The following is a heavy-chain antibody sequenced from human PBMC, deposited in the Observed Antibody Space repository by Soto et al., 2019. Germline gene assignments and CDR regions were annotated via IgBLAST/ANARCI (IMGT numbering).Heavy chain of an antibody. CDR3: ARRAFGXSRSFDI. V-gene: IGHV3-33*01. CDR2: IWYDGSNK. CDR1: GFTFSSYX. J-gene: IGHJ3*02. Sequence: GGSLRLSCAASGFTFSSYXXHGVRQAPGKGLEWVAVIWYDGSNKYYADSVKGRFTISRDNSKNTLYLQMNSLRAEDTALYYCARRAFGXSRSFDIWGQGTMVTVSS. D-gene: IGHD3-16*01.